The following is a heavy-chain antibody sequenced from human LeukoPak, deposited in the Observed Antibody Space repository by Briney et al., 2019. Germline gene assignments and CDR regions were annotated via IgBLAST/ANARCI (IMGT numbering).Heavy chain of an antibody. J-gene: IGHJ6*03. CDR2: IIPIFGTA. CDR1: GVTFSSYA. Sequence: SVKVSCKASGVTFSSYAISWVRQAPGQGLEWMGRIIPIFGTANYAQKFQGRVTITTDESTSTAYMELSSLRSEDTAVYYCARDLQLRFLEWLPGDYYMDVWGKGTTVTVSS. CDR3: ARDLQLRFLEWLPGDYYMDV. D-gene: IGHD3-3*01. V-gene: IGHV1-69*05.